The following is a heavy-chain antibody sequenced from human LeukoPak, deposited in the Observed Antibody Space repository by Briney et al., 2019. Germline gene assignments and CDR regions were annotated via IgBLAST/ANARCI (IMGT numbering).Heavy chain of an antibody. CDR1: EFTVSNNY. Sequence: GGSLRLSCAASEFTVSNNYMSWVRQAPGKGLEWVSVLYAGGDTYYADSVKGRFTNSRDNSKNTVYLQMNSLRAEDTAVYYCTRGLRYADYWGQGTLVTVSS. D-gene: IGHD1-1*01. CDR3: TRGLRYADY. J-gene: IGHJ4*02. CDR2: LYAGGDT. V-gene: IGHV3-53*05.